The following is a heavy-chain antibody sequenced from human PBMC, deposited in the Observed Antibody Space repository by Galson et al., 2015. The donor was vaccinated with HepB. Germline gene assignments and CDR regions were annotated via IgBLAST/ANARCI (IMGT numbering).Heavy chain of an antibody. CDR3: AKAHAAMITGYYEMDV. J-gene: IGHJ6*02. CDR2: NGVTAGRT. D-gene: IGHD5-18*01. V-gene: IGHV3-23*01. Sequence: SLRLSCAASGVIFRSYAMSWVHQAPGKGLEWPPGNGVTAGRTYFAESVQGRFTISRDNSKNTVYLQMNSLRAEDTAVYYCAKAHAAMITGYYEMDVWGQGTTVTVSS. CDR1: GVIFRSYA.